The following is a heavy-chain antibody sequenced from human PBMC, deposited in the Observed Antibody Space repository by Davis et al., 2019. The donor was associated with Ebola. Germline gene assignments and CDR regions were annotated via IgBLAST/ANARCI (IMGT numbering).Heavy chain of an antibody. CDR3: ARGLAAAGLDS. V-gene: IGHV1-18*01. J-gene: IGHJ5*01. Sequence: ASVQVSCKASVYSFPPYGITWVRQPPGQGLEWLGWISAYSGSANYAHNLQGRVTMTKETSTTTAYMELRNLTSDDTAVYYCARGLAAAGLDSWGQGTLVTVSS. D-gene: IGHD6-13*01. CDR2: ISAYSGSA. CDR1: VYSFPPYG.